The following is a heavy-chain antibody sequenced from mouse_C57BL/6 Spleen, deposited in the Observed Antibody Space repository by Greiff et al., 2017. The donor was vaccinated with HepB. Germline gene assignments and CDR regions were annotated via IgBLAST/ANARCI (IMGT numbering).Heavy chain of an antibody. CDR3: ALRTYAMDY. V-gene: IGHV1-42*01. CDR2: INPSTGGT. Sequence: VQLKQSGPELVKPGASVKISCKASGYSFTGYYMNWVKQSPEKSLEWIGEINPSTGGTTYNQKFKAKATLTVDKSSSTAYMQLKSLTSEDSAVYYCALRTYAMDYWGQGTSVTVSS. D-gene: IGHD1-1*01. J-gene: IGHJ4*01. CDR1: GYSFTGYY.